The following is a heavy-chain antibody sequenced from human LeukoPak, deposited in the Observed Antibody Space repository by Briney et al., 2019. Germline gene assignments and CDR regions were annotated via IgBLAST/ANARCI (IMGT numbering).Heavy chain of an antibody. J-gene: IGHJ5*02. V-gene: IGHV3-21*04. CDR1: GFTFSSYS. CDR2: ISSSSYI. D-gene: IGHD6-6*01. CDR3: ARATYSSSSRWFDP. Sequence: GGSLRLSCAASGFTFSSYSMNWVRQAPGKGLEWVSSISSSSYIYYADSVKGRFTISRDNAKNSLYLQMNSLRAEDTAVYYCARATYSSSSRWFDPWGQGTLVTVSS.